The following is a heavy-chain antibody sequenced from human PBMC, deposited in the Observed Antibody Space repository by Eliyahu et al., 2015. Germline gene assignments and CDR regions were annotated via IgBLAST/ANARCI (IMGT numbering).Heavy chain of an antibody. D-gene: IGHD3-10*01. J-gene: IGHJ6*02. CDR1: GFXFGXXX. Sequence: EVQLVESGGGXVQPGRSLRLSXXXSGFXFGXXXMYWVRQAPGKGLGWVSSITWNGFSVGYADSVKGRFTISRDNAKNSLYLQMNSLRAEDTALYYCAKDRGVWEGDTYYFGMDVWGLGTTVTVSS. V-gene: IGHV3-9*01. CDR2: ITWNGFSV. CDR3: AKDRGVWEGDTYYFGMDV.